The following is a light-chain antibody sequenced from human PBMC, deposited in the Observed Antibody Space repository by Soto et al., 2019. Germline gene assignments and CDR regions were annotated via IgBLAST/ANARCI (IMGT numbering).Light chain of an antibody. V-gene: IGLV2-14*01. CDR2: EDS. CDR3: RSYTSSMNII. Sequence: QSALTQPASVSGSPGQSITISCTGTSSDVGDYNYVSWYQQHPGKAPKLMIYEDSYRPSGVSNRFSGSKSGNTASLTISGLQAEDEGDFYCRSYTSSMNIIFGGGTKLTVL. J-gene: IGLJ2*01. CDR1: SSDVGDYNY.